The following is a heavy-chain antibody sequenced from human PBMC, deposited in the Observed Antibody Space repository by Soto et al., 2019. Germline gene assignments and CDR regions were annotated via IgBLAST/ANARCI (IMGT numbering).Heavy chain of an antibody. D-gene: IGHD1-26*01. V-gene: IGHV3-74*01. Sequence: EVQLVESGGGLVQPGGSLRLSCAASGFTFSSYWMHWVRQAPGKGLVWVSRINSDGSSTSYADSVKGRFTISRDNAKNTLYLQMNILRAEDTAVYYCARDDSGSYYWLSYGMDVWGQGTTVTVS. CDR3: ARDDSGSYYWLSYGMDV. J-gene: IGHJ6*02. CDR2: INSDGSST. CDR1: GFTFSSYW.